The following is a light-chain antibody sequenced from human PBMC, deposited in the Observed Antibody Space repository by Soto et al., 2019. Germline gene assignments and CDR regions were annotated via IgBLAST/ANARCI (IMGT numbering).Light chain of an antibody. Sequence: QSVLAQPRSVSGSPGQSVTISCTGTSSDVGGYNYVSWYQQHPGKAPKLMIYDVSKRPSGVPDRFSGSKSGNTASLTISGLQAEDEADYYYCSYAGSYTYAFGTGTKVTVL. CDR3: CSYAGSYTYA. J-gene: IGLJ1*01. V-gene: IGLV2-11*01. CDR1: SSDVGGYNY. CDR2: DVS.